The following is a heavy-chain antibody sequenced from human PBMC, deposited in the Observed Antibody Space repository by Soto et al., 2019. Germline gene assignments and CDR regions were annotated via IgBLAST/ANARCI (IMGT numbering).Heavy chain of an antibody. CDR1: GFTFSSYA. CDR3: AKWGAHCSSTSCYPY. D-gene: IGHD2-2*01. V-gene: IGHV3-23*01. Sequence: EVQLLESGGGWVQPGGSLRLSCAASGFTFSSYAMSWVRQAPGKGLEWVSTLSDSGGTTYYADSVKGRFTISRDNSKNTLYLQLNSLRAEDTAVYYCAKWGAHCSSTSCYPYWGQGTLVTVSS. CDR2: LSDSGGTT. J-gene: IGHJ4*02.